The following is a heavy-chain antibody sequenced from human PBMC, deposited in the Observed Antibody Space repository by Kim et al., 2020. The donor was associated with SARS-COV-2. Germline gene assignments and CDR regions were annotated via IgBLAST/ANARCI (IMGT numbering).Heavy chain of an antibody. CDR3: AEDYYDSSGYYSNWFDP. V-gene: IGHV1-2*06. J-gene: IGHJ5*02. CDR1: GYTFTGYY. Sequence: ASVKVSCKASGYTFTGYYMHWVRQAPGQGLEWMGRINPNSGGTNYAQKFQGRVTMTRDTSISTAYMELSRLRSDDTAVYYCAEDYYDSSGYYSNWFDPWGQGTLVTVSS. D-gene: IGHD3-22*01. CDR2: INPNSGGT.